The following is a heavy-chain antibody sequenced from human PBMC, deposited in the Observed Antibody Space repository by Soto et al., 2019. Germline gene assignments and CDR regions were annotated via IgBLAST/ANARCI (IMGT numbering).Heavy chain of an antibody. V-gene: IGHV3-33*01. Sequence: QVQLVESGGGVVQPGRSLRLSCAASGFTFSSYGMHWDRQAPGKGLEWVAVIWYDGSNKYYADSVKGRFTISRDNSKNTLYLQMNSLRAEDTAVYYCARVQGADYWYFDLWGRGTLVTVSS. CDR2: IWYDGSNK. CDR3: ARVQGADYWYFDL. J-gene: IGHJ2*01. CDR1: GFTFSSYG.